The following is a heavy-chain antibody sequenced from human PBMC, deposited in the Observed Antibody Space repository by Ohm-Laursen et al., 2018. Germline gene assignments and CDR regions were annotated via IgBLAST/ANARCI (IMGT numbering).Heavy chain of an antibody. V-gene: IGHV1-18*01. Sequence: GASVKVSCKASGGTFSSYAISWVRQAPGQGLEWMGWISAYNGNTNYAQKLQGRVTMTTDTSTSTAYMELRSLRSDDTAVYYCARHAAYCGGDCYSRWFDPWGQGTLVTVSS. D-gene: IGHD2-21*02. CDR3: ARHAAYCGGDCYSRWFDP. J-gene: IGHJ5*02. CDR1: GGTFSSYA. CDR2: ISAYNGNT.